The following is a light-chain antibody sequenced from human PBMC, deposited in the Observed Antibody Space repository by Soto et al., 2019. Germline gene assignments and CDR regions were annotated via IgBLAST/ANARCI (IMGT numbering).Light chain of an antibody. V-gene: IGKV4-1*01. CDR1: QSVLYSSNNKNY. Sequence: DIVMTQSPDSLAVSLGERATINCKSSQSVLYSSNNKNYLAWYQQKPGQPPKLLIYWASTRESGVTDRFSGSGSGTDFTLTISSLQAEDVAVYYCQQYYSNSLTFGGGTKGEIK. CDR3: QQYYSNSLT. J-gene: IGKJ4*01. CDR2: WAS.